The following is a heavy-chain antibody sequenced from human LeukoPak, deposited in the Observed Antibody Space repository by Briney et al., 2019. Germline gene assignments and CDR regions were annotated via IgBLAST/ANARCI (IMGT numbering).Heavy chain of an antibody. CDR2: INHSGST. V-gene: IGHV4-34*01. D-gene: IGHD2-8*01. CDR3: AGHGGMVYASIDY. Sequence: SETLSLTCAVYGGSFSGYYWSWIRQPPGKGLEWIGEINHSGSTNYNPSLKSRVTISVDTSKNQFSLKLSSVTAADTAVYYCAGHGGMVYASIDYWGQGTLVTVSS. J-gene: IGHJ4*02. CDR1: GGSFSGYY.